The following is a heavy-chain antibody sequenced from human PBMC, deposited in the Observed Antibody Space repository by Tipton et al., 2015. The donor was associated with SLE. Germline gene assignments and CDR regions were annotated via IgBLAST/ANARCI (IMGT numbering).Heavy chain of an antibody. CDR3: ARGGSVRGFSLYYFDY. Sequence: GLVKPSETLSLTCTVSGGSISSSSYYWGWIRQPPGKGLEWIGSIYYSGSTYYNPSLKSRVTISVDTSKNQFSLKLSSVTAADTAVYYCARGGSVRGFSLYYFDYWGQGTLVTVSS. D-gene: IGHD3-16*01. CDR2: IYYSGST. V-gene: IGHV4-39*01. J-gene: IGHJ4*02. CDR1: GGSISSSSYY.